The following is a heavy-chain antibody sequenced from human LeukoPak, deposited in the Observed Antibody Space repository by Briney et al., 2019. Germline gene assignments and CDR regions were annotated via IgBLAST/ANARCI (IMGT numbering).Heavy chain of an antibody. CDR1: GYTFTGYY. J-gene: IGHJ4*02. V-gene: IGHV1-2*02. D-gene: IGHD4-23*01. Sequence: ASVKVSCKASGYTFTGYYVHWLRQAPGQGLEWMGWINPYSGGTNYEQTFQGRVTMTRDTSIATVYVELSRLKSDDTAMYYCARAPVASEFDYWGQGAQVTVSS. CDR2: INPYSGGT. CDR3: ARAPVASEFDY.